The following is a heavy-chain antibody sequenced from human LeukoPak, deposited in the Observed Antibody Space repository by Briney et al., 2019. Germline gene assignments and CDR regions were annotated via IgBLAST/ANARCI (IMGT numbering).Heavy chain of an antibody. CDR3: ARSGDSKTIDY. CDR2: IRYDGTTK. Sequence: PGGSLRLSCAASEFSFSSYGMHWVRQAPGKALEWVSFIRYDGTTKYYVDSVRGRFTISRDNSKNMVDLQMSSLRPEDTAVYYCARSGDSKTIDYWGQGTLVSVSS. V-gene: IGHV3-30*02. J-gene: IGHJ4*02. CDR1: EFSFSSYG. D-gene: IGHD1-26*01.